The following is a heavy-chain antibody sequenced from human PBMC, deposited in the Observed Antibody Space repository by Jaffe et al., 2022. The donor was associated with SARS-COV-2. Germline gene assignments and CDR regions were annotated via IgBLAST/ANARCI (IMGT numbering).Heavy chain of an antibody. J-gene: IGHJ4*02. CDR1: GFTFSSYA. D-gene: IGHD3-10*01. Sequence: QVQLVESGGGVVQPGRSLRLSCAASGFTFSSYAMHWVRQAPGKGLEWVAVISYDGSNKYYADSVKGRFTISRDNSKNTLYLQMNSLRAEDTAVYYCARGRSRDYYFDYWGQGTLVTVSS. CDR2: ISYDGSNK. CDR3: ARGRSRDYYFDY. V-gene: IGHV3-30*04.